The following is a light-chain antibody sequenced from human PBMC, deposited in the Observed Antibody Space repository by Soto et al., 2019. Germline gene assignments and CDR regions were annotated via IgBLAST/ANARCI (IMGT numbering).Light chain of an antibody. CDR1: HSVSSK. CDR2: GAS. Sequence: EIVMTQSPATLSVSVGERATLSCRASHSVSSKLAWYQQKPGQAPRLLIYGASTRATDIPARCSGSGSGTEFTLTISSMQSEDFAVYYCQQYNDWPPQLTFGGGTKVEIK. CDR3: QQYNDWPPQLT. V-gene: IGKV3-15*01. J-gene: IGKJ4*01.